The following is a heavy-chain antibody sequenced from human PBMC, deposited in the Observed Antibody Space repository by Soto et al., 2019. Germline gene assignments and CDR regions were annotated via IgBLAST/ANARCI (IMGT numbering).Heavy chain of an antibody. Sequence: QVQLVESGGGVVQPGRSLRLSCAASGFTFSSYAMHWVRQAPGKGLEWVAVISYDGSNKYYADSVKGRFTISRDNSKNPLCLQMNSLRAEDTGVYDWARDPFGYAILAGYSHLDYWGQGTLVTVSS. CDR2: ISYDGSNK. CDR1: GFTFSSYA. CDR3: ARDPFGYAILAGYSHLDY. D-gene: IGHD3-9*01. J-gene: IGHJ4*02. V-gene: IGHV3-30-3*01.